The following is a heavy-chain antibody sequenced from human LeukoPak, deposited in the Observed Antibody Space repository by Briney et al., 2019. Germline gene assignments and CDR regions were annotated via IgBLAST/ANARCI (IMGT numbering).Heavy chain of an antibody. CDR1: GFTFSSYS. V-gene: IGHV3-21*01. J-gene: IGHJ4*02. D-gene: IGHD3-10*01. CDR3: ARDRVVRGVIIRFDY. CDR2: ISSSSSYI. Sequence: GGSLRLSCAASGFTFSSYSMNCVRQAPGKGLEWVSSISSSSSYIYYADSVKGRFTISRDNAKNSLYLQMNSLRAEDTAVYYCARDRVVRGVIIRFDYWGQGTLVTVSS.